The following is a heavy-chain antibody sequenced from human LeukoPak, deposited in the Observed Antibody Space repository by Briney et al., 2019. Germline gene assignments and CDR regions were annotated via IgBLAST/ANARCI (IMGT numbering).Heavy chain of an antibody. V-gene: IGHV1-69*01. Sequence: GASVKVSCKASGGTFSSYAISWVRQAPGQGLEWMGGIIPIFGTANYAQKFQGRVTITADESTSTAYMAVSSLRSEDTAVYYCARAGGPMVRGVIYFDYWGQGTLVTVSS. D-gene: IGHD3-10*01. CDR1: GGTFSSYA. CDR2: IIPIFGTA. CDR3: ARAGGPMVRGVIYFDY. J-gene: IGHJ4*02.